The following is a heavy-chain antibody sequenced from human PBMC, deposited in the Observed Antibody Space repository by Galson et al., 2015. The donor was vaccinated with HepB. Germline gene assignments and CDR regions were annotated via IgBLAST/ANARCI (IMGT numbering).Heavy chain of an antibody. CDR1: GYTFTSYA. Sequence: SVKVSCKASGYTFTSYAMHWVRQAPGQRLEWMGWINAGNGNTKYSQKFQGRVTITRDTSASTAYMELSSLRSEDTAVYYCARAHYPGVGFPNIEFDYWGQGTLVTVSS. CDR3: ARAHYPGVGFPNIEFDY. J-gene: IGHJ4*02. V-gene: IGHV1-3*01. CDR2: INAGNGNT. D-gene: IGHD2-8*01.